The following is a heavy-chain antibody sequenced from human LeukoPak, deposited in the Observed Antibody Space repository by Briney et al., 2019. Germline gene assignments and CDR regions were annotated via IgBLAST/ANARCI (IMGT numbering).Heavy chain of an antibody. D-gene: IGHD3-10*01. Sequence: GGSLRLSCAASGFTFSSYAMSWVRQAPGKGLEWVSAISGSGGSTYYADSVKGRFTISRDNSKNTLYLQMNSLRAEDTAVYYCARGRITMVREVIPYFDYWGQGTLVTVSS. V-gene: IGHV3-23*01. CDR2: ISGSGGST. CDR3: ARGRITMVREVIPYFDY. J-gene: IGHJ4*02. CDR1: GFTFSSYA.